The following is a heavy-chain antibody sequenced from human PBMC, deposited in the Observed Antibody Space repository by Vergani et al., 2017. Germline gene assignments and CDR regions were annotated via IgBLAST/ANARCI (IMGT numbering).Heavy chain of an antibody. J-gene: IGHJ4*02. Sequence: QVQLVESGGGVVQPGRSLRLSCAASGFTFSRYAMHSVRPAPGKGLEWVAVRSYDGSNKYYADPVKGRFTLSRDNSKHTLYLRMNSLRAEDTAVYYCARDRGLWFGELSYYFDYWGQGTLVTVSS. CDR3: ARDRGLWFGELSYYFDY. CDR2: RSYDGSNK. V-gene: IGHV3-30*01. CDR1: GFTFSRYA. D-gene: IGHD3-10*01.